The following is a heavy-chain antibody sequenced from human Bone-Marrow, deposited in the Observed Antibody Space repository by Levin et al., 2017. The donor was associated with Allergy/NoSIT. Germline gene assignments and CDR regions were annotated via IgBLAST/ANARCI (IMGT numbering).Heavy chain of an antibody. V-gene: IGHV3-9*01. CDR1: GFTFDDYA. Sequence: SLKISCAASGFTFDDYAMHWVRQAPGKGLEWVSGISWNSGSIGYADSVKGRFTISRDNAKNSLYLQMNSLRAEDTALYYCANALYYDFSYAFDIWGQGTMVTVSS. J-gene: IGHJ3*02. D-gene: IGHD3-3*01. CDR2: ISWNSGSI. CDR3: ANALYYDFSYAFDI.